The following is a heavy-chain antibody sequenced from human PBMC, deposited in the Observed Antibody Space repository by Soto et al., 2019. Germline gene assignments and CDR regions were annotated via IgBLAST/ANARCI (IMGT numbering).Heavy chain of an antibody. CDR1: GGSISSGDYY. CDR3: ARVDYGGGHDAFDI. Sequence: PSETLSLTCTVSGGSISSGDYYWSWIRQPPGKGLEWIGYTYYSGSTYYNPSLKSRVTISVDTSKNQFSLKLSSVTAADTAVYYRARVDYGGGHDAFDIWGQGTMVTVSS. J-gene: IGHJ3*02. D-gene: IGHD4-17*01. V-gene: IGHV4-30-4*01. CDR2: TYYSGST.